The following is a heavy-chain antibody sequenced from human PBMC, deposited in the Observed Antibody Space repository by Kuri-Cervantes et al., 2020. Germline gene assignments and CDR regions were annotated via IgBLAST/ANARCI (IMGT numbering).Heavy chain of an antibody. D-gene: IGHD6-13*01. CDR1: GFTFSSYS. CDR2: ISSSSSYI. J-gene: IGHJ3*02. CDR3: ARDGLFDPYPQQLVFFGDAFDI. V-gene: IGHV3-21*01. Sequence: GESLKISCAASGFTFSSYSMNWVRQAPGKGLEWVSSISSSSSYIYYADSVKGRFTISRDNSKNTLYLQMNSLRAEDTAVYYCARDGLFDPYPQQLVFFGDAFDIWGQGTMVTVSS.